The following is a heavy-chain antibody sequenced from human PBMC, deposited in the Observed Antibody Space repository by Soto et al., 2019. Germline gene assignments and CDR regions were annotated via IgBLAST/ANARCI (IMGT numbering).Heavy chain of an antibody. Sequence: EVQLVESGGGLVQPGGSLRLSCAASGITLSNYWVHWVRQAPGKGLVWVSRISSDGSSTSYADSVKGRFTISRDNAKNPLYLQMSSLRAEDTAVYYCAYFTSGCPTWGQGTLVTVSS. CDR1: GITLSNYW. CDR2: ISSDGSST. V-gene: IGHV3-74*01. CDR3: AYFTSGCPT. D-gene: IGHD6-19*01. J-gene: IGHJ4*02.